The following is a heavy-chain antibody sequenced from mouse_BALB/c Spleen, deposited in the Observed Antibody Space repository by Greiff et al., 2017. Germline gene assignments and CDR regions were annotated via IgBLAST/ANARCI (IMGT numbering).Heavy chain of an antibody. Sequence: EVKLVESGGGLVQPGGSMKLSCVASGFTFSSYWMSWVRQSPEKGLEWVAEIRLKSDNYATHYAESVKGKFTISRDDSKSRLYLQMNSLRAEDTGIYYCTRDGYYDAMDYWGQGTSVTVSS. D-gene: IGHD2-3*01. CDR2: IRLKSDNYAT. CDR3: TRDGYYDAMDY. CDR1: GFTFSSYW. V-gene: IGHV6-6*02. J-gene: IGHJ4*01.